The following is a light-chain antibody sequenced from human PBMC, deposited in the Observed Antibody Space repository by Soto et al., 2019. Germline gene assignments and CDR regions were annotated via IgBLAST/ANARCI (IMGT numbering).Light chain of an antibody. J-gene: IGLJ2*01. CDR2: STS. CDR3: LLYYGGAQLV. CDR1: TGAVPSGYY. Sequence: VVTQEPSLTVSPGGTVTLTCASSTGAVPSGYYPNWFQQKPGQAPRALIYSTSNTHSWTTARFSGSLLGGKAALTLSGVHHEDEDEYYCLLYYGGAQLVFCGGTKVTVL. V-gene: IGLV7-43*01.